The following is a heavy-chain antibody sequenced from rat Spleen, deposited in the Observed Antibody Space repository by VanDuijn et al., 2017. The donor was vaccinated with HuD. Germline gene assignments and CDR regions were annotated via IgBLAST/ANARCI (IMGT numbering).Heavy chain of an antibody. CDR3: AVAGYGY. V-gene: IGHV5-25*01. J-gene: IGHJ2*01. D-gene: IGHD4-3*01. CDR1: GFTFSNYY. Sequence: EVQLVESGGGLVQPGRSMKLSCAASGFTFSNYYMAWVRQAPTKGLEWVASITTGGGNTYYRDSVKGRFTISRDNSVNTVYLQVNSLRSEDTATYYCAVAGYGYWGQGVMVTVSS. CDR2: ITTGGGNT.